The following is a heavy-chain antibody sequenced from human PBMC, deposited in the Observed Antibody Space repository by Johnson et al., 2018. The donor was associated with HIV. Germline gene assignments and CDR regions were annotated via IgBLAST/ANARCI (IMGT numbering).Heavy chain of an antibody. Sequence: QVQLVESGGGVVQPGRSLRLPCAASGFTFSSYAIHWVRQAPGKGLEWVAAVSFDGSNKDFADSVKARFSISRDNSKNTLYLQMNSLRAEDTAVYYCAKDVLRGYPRSAFDIWGQGTMVTVSS. V-gene: IGHV3-30*04. D-gene: IGHD4-23*01. CDR3: AKDVLRGYPRSAFDI. CDR1: GFTFSSYA. CDR2: VSFDGSNK. J-gene: IGHJ3*02.